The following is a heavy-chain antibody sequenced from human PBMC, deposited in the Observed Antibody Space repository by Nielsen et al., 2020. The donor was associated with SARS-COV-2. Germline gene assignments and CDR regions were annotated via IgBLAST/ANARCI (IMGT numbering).Heavy chain of an antibody. V-gene: IGHV3-9*01. J-gene: IGHJ3*02. Sequence: SLRLSCAASGFTFDDYAMHWVRQAPGKGLEWVSGISWNSGSIGYADSVKGRFTISRDNAKNSLYLQMNSLRAEDTALYYCASVDAFDIWGQGTMVTVSS. CDR3: ASVDAFDI. CDR2: ISWNSGSI. CDR1: GFTFDDYA.